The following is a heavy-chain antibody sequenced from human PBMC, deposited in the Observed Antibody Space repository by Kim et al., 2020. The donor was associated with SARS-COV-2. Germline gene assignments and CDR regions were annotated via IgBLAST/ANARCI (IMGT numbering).Heavy chain of an antibody. Sequence: SVKVSCKASGGTFSSYAISWVRQAPGQGLEWMGGIIPIFGTANYAQKFQGRVTITADESTSTAYMELSSLRSEDTAVYYCASEDYYDSSGLTRFDYWGQGTLVTVSS. CDR1: GGTFSSYA. CDR3: ASEDYYDSSGLTRFDY. D-gene: IGHD3-22*01. V-gene: IGHV1-69*13. J-gene: IGHJ4*02. CDR2: IIPIFGTA.